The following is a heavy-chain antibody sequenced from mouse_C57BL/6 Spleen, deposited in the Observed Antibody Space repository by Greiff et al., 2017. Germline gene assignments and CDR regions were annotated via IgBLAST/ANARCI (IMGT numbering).Heavy chain of an antibody. J-gene: IGHJ2*01. CDR1: GYTFTSYW. V-gene: IGHV1-61*01. D-gene: IGHD1-1*01. CDR2: IYPSDSET. Sequence: VQLQQPGAELVRPGSSVKLSCKASGYTFTSYWMDWVKQRPGQGLEWIGNIYPSDSETHYNQKFKDKATLTVDKSSSTAYMQLSSLTSEDSAGYYCARITTVRFDYWGQGTTLTVSS. CDR3: ARITTVRFDY.